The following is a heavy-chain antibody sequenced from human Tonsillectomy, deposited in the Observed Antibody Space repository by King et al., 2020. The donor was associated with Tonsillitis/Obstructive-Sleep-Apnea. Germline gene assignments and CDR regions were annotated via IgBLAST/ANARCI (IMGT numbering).Heavy chain of an antibody. CDR1: GYTFTSSY. CDR2: INPSGGDT. CDR3: ARAPAGGTTISGVVIIPTTLDY. Sequence: QLVQSGAEVKKPGASVKVSCKASGYTFTSSYMHWVRQAPGQGLEWMGIINPSGGDTSYARKFQGRVTMTRDTSTSTMYMEVRSLRSEDTAVYYCARAPAGGTTISGVVIIPTTLDYWGQGTLVTVSS. V-gene: IGHV1-46*01. D-gene: IGHD3-3*01. J-gene: IGHJ4*02.